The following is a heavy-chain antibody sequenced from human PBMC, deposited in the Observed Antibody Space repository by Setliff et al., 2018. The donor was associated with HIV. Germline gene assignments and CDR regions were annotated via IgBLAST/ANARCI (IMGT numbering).Heavy chain of an antibody. J-gene: IGHJ6*03. CDR1: GFTFRRYW. Sequence: GSLRPSCPASGFTFRRYWMTWVRQAPGKGMVRVDNIQQDGDEKYYVDSFKVRFTSSRDNVKNSLYLQMNSLRAEDTAVYYCARGHSDQLLLVLYYYYMDVWGKGTTVTVSS. CDR2: IQQDGDEK. V-gene: IGHV3-7*01. CDR3: ARGHSDQLLLVLYYYYMDV. D-gene: IGHD2-2*01.